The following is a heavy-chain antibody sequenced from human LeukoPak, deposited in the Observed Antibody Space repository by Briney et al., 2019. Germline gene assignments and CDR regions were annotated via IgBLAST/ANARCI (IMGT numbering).Heavy chain of an antibody. D-gene: IGHD3-3*01. Sequence: GGSLRLSCAASGFTFSTYTMNWVRQAPGEGLEWVSSISSSSTYIYYADSVKGRFTISRDNAKSSLYLQMNSLRAEDAALYYCARILRFSPHYWGQGTLVTVSS. J-gene: IGHJ4*02. CDR2: ISSSSTYI. CDR1: GFTFSTYT. CDR3: ARILRFSPHY. V-gene: IGHV3-21*01.